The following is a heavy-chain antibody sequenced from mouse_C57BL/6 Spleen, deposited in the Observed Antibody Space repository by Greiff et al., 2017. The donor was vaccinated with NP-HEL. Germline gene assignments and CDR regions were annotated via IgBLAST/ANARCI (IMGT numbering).Heavy chain of an antibody. J-gene: IGHJ1*03. CDR3: ARGYYVSSPYVDV. Sequence: EVQLQQSGPELVKPGASVKISCKASGYTFTDYYMNWVKQSHGKSLEWIGDINPNNGGTSYNQKFKGKATLTVDKSSSTAYMELRSLTSEDSAVYYCARGYYVSSPYVDVWGKGTTVTVSS. V-gene: IGHV1-26*01. CDR2: INPNNGGT. CDR1: GYTFTDYY. D-gene: IGHD1-1*01.